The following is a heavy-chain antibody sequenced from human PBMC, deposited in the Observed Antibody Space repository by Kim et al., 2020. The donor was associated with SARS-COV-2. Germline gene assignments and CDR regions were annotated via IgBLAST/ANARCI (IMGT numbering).Heavy chain of an antibody. CDR3: ARELIAARFDP. V-gene: IGHV3-23*01. CDR1: GFTFSSYA. Sequence: GGSLRLSCAGSGFTFSSYAMSWVRQAPGKGLEWVSSISGSGGTIYYADSVKGRFAISRDNSKTTLYLQMDSLRAEDTAVYYCARELIAARFDPWGQGTLDTVSS. CDR2: ISGSGGTI. D-gene: IGHD6-6*01. J-gene: IGHJ5*02.